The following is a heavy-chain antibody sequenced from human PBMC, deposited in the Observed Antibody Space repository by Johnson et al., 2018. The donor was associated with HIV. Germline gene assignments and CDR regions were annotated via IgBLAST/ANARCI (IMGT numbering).Heavy chain of an antibody. J-gene: IGHJ3*02. Sequence: VQLVESGGGLVKPRGSLRLSCAASGFTFSSYAMHWVRQAPGKGLEWVAVISYDGSNQYYADSVKGRFTISRDNSKNTVFLQMNSLRPEDTAMYYCAAYYDFWSGSYTSGFDIWGQGTMVTVSS. CDR3: AAYYDFWSGSYTSGFDI. V-gene: IGHV3-30*04. CDR1: GFTFSSYA. CDR2: ISYDGSNQ. D-gene: IGHD3-3*01.